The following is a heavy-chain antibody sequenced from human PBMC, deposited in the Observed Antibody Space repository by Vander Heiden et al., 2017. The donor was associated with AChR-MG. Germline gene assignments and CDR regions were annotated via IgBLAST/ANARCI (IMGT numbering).Heavy chain of an antibody. D-gene: IGHD2-2*01. J-gene: IGHJ5*02. CDR2: ISAYNGNT. V-gene: IGHV1-18*01. Sequence: QVQLVQSGAEVKKPGPSVKVSCKASGYTFTSYGISWVRQAPGQGLGWMGWISAYNGNTNYAQKLQGRVTMTTDTSTSTAYMELRSLRSDDTAVYYCARDPALHCSSTSCYELEWFDPWGQGTLVTVSS. CDR3: ARDPALHCSSTSCYELEWFDP. CDR1: GYTFTSYG.